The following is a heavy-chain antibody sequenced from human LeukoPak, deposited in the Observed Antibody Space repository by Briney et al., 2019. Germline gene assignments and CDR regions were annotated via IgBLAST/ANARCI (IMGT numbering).Heavy chain of an antibody. CDR2: ISGSGGST. Sequence: GESLKISCAASGFTFSSYAMSWVRQAPGKGLEWVSAISGSGGSTYCADSVKGRFTISRDNSKNTLYLQMNSLRAEDTAVYYCAKGLDRHYDILTGYYNPFDYWGQGTLVTVSS. V-gene: IGHV3-23*01. J-gene: IGHJ4*02. CDR3: AKGLDRHYDILTGYYNPFDY. CDR1: GFTFSSYA. D-gene: IGHD3-9*01.